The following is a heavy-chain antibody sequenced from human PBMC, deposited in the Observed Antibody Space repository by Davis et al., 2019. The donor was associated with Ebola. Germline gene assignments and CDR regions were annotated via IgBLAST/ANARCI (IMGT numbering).Heavy chain of an antibody. CDR3: GQPGTGEGFGEFPDYYYGMDV. Sequence: HTGGSLRLSCAASGFTFSSYWMHWVRQAPGKGLVWVSRINSDGSSTSYADSVKGRFTISRDNAKNTLYLQMNSLRAEDTAVYYCGQPGTGEGFGEFPDYYYGMDVWGKGTTVTVSS. J-gene: IGHJ6*04. CDR2: INSDGSST. D-gene: IGHD3-10*01. V-gene: IGHV3-74*01. CDR1: GFTFSSYW.